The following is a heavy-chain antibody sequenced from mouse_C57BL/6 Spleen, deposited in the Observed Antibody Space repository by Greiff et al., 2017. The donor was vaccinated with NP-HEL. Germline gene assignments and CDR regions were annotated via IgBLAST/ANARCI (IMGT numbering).Heavy chain of an antibody. V-gene: IGHV1-82*01. D-gene: IGHD4-1*01. Sequence: QVQLQQSGPELVKPGASVKISCKASGYAFSSSWMNWVKQRPGKGLEWIGRIYPGDGDTNYNGKFKGKATLTADKSSSTAYMQLSSLTSEDSAVYFCARKTGTGGYFDYWGQGTTLTVSS. CDR3: ARKTGTGGYFDY. CDR2: IYPGDGDT. CDR1: GYAFSSSW. J-gene: IGHJ2*01.